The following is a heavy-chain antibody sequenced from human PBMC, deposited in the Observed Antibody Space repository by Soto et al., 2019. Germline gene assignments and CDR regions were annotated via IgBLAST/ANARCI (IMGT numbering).Heavy chain of an antibody. Sequence: SGPTLVNPTQTLTLTCTFSGFSLSTSGVGVGWIRQPPGKALEWLALIYWDDDKRYSPSLKSRLTITKDTSKNQVVLTMTNMDPVDTATYYCAHTSIQFSKHSDIVVVPAAMTNWFDPWGQGTLVTVSS. D-gene: IGHD2-2*01. J-gene: IGHJ5*02. V-gene: IGHV2-5*02. CDR1: GFSLSTSGVG. CDR2: IYWDDDK. CDR3: AHTSIQFSKHSDIVVVPAAMTNWFDP.